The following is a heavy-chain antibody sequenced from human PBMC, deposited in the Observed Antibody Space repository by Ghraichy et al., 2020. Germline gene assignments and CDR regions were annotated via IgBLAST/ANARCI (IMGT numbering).Heavy chain of an antibody. CDR2: ISASGGTT. D-gene: IGHD6-13*01. J-gene: IGHJ4*02. CDR3: AKDSGEGSSSLYGDDFDS. V-gene: IGHV3-23*01. CDR1: GFTFSSHA. Sequence: LSLTCAASGFTFSSHAMTWVRQAPGKGLEWVSSISASGGTTYYADSVRGRFTISRDNSKNSLYLQMSSLRAEDTALYYCAKDSGEGSSSLYGDDFDSWGLGSLVTVSS.